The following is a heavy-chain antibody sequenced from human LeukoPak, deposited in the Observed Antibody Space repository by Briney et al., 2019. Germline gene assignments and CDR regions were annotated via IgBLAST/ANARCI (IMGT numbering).Heavy chain of an antibody. V-gene: IGHV4-4*09. J-gene: IGHJ4*02. CDR3: ARLTRLSTSPDRYYLDY. CDR1: GDSISSYY. D-gene: IGHD6-6*01. Sequence: SETLCLTCTVSGDSISSYYWSWIRQTPGKGLEWIGYIYTSGGTNYIPSLKGRVTISINTSKNQFSLKLSSVTAADSAVYYCARLTRLSTSPDRYYLDYWGQGTLVTVSS. CDR2: IYTSGGT.